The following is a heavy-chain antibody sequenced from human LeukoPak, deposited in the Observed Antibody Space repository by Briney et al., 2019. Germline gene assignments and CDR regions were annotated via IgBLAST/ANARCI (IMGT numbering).Heavy chain of an antibody. J-gene: IGHJ4*02. Sequence: GGSLRLSCVASGFTFSSYGMHWVRQAPGKGLEWVAVISYDGSNKYYADSVKGRFTISRDNSKNTLYLQMNSLRAEDTAVYYCAREPGYYFDYWGQGTLVTVFS. CDR3: AREPGYYFDY. CDR2: ISYDGSNK. CDR1: GFTFSSYG. V-gene: IGHV3-30*19.